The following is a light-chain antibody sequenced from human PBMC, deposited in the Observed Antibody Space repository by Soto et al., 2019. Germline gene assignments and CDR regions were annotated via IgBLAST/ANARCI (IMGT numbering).Light chain of an antibody. CDR2: DVN. CDR3: SSYTSTSTLV. J-gene: IGLJ1*01. Sequence: QSALTQPASVSGSPGQSISMSCTGTSSDVGGYNYVSCYQQHPGKAPKLMIYDVNNRPSGVSDRFSGSKSGNTASLTISGLQAEDEADYYCSSYTSTSTLVFGTGTKVTVL. CDR1: SSDVGGYNY. V-gene: IGLV2-14*01.